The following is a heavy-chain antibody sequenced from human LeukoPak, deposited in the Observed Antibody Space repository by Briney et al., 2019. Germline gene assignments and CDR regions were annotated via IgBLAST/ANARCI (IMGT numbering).Heavy chain of an antibody. D-gene: IGHD3-3*01. CDR3: ARGRRLRFLEWLNRYFDY. Sequence: SETLSLTCTVSGGSISSGGYSWSWIRQHPGKGLEWIGYIYYSGSTYYNPSLKSRVTISVDTSKNQFSLKLSSVTAADTAVYYCARGRRLRFLEWLNRYFDYWGQGTLVTVSS. CDR1: GGSISSGGYS. J-gene: IGHJ4*02. V-gene: IGHV4-31*03. CDR2: IYYSGST.